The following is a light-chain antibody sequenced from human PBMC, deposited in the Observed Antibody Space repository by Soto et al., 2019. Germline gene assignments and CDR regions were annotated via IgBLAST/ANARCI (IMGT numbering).Light chain of an antibody. J-gene: IGKJ2*01. Sequence: DIQMTQSPSSLSPSVGDRVTMTCRASQDASIYVNWYQQKSGEAPKLLIYAASSLPSGVPSRFSGGGSGTEFTLTISRLEADDFATYYCQQSHSAPYTFGQGTKLEI. CDR1: QDASIY. CDR3: QQSHSAPYT. V-gene: IGKV1-39*01. CDR2: AAS.